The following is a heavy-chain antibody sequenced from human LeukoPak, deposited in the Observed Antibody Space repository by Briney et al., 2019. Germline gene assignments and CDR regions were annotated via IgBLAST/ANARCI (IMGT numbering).Heavy chain of an antibody. J-gene: IGHJ6*02. D-gene: IGHD1-14*01. CDR1: GFTFSSHS. CDR3: AKVSGGGLYYDGMDV. V-gene: IGHV3-23*01. Sequence: GGSLRLSCAASGFTFSSHSMNWVRQAPGKGLEWVSVISGSGGTTYYADSVKGRFTISRDSSKNTLYLQMNSLRAEDTAVYYCAKVSGGGLYYDGMDVWGQGTTVTVSS. CDR2: ISGSGGTT.